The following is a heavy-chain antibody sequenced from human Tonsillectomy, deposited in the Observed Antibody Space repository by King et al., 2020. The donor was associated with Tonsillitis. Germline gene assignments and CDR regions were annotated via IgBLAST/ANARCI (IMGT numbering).Heavy chain of an antibody. CDR2: ISFNGSVM. CDR3: ARGALPSRDNYGFLHMDV. J-gene: IGHJ6*03. V-gene: IGHV3-48*03. D-gene: IGHD5-18*01. Sequence: VQLVESGGGLVQPGGSLRLSCVASGFTFSRFEVNWVRQAPGKGLECVSYISFNGSVMKYADSVRGRFTISRDNAKDSVYLQMNSLRAEDSAVYFCARGALPSRDNYGFLHMDVWGKGTTVIVSS. CDR1: GFTFSRFE.